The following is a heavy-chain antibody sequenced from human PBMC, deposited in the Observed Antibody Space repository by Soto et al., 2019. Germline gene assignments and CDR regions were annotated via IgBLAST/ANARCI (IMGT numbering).Heavy chain of an antibody. CDR2: ISAYNGNT. D-gene: IGHD6-19*01. CDR1: GYSFTNYG. CDR3: ARDRGVAPPVAGNTHYYYYMDV. V-gene: IGHV1-18*01. Sequence: QDQLVQSGVEVKKPGASVKVSCKASGYSFTNYGITWVRQAPGQGFEGMGWISAYNGNTNYAQKFQGRVTMTTDVSPCTAYFELRSLRSDDTALYYCARDRGVAPPVAGNTHYYYYMDVWGKGTTVTVSS. J-gene: IGHJ6*03.